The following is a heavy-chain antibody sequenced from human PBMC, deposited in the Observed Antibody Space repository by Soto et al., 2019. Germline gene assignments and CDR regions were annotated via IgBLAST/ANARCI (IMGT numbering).Heavy chain of an antibody. CDR3: ARHPHHKNYESSGYKRGFDALDS. CDR1: GGSISSSSYY. V-gene: IGHV4-39*01. D-gene: IGHD3-22*01. J-gene: IGHJ3*02. Sequence: SETLSLTCTVSGGSISSSSYYWGWIRQPPGKGLEWIGSNYYSGSTYYNASLKSRVTISVDTSKNQFSLKLTSVTATDTAVYYCARHPHHKNYESSGYKRGFDALDSWGQEPMGT. CDR2: NYYSGST.